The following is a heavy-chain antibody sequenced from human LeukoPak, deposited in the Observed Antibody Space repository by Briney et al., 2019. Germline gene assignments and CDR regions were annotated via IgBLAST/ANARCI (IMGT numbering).Heavy chain of an antibody. V-gene: IGHV1-18*01. CDR3: SRGSDHASDM. Sequence: ASVMVFCKASGYTFTSYGISWVRQAPGQGLEWMGWISAYNGNINYAQKLQGRVTITTDTSTSTAYMELRSLRYDDTAVNYCSRGSDHASDMWGQKTMVTVSS. J-gene: IGHJ3*02. CDR2: ISAYNGNI. CDR1: GYTFTSYG.